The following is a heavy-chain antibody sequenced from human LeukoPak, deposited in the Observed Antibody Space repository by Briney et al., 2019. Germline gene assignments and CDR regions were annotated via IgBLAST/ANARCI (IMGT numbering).Heavy chain of an antibody. Sequence: ASVKVSCKASGHTFASYAMNWVRPAPGQGLEWMGWINTNTGNPTYAQGFTGQFVFSLDTSVSTAHLQISGLKAEDTAIYYCASSPGYCSGGSCYLAPFDPWGQGTLVIVSS. CDR2: INTNTGNP. V-gene: IGHV7-4-1*02. CDR3: ASSPGYCSGGSCYLAPFDP. J-gene: IGHJ5*02. D-gene: IGHD2-15*01. CDR1: GHTFASYA.